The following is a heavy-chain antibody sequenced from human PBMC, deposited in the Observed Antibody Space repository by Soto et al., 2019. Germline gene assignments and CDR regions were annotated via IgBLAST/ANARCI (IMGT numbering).Heavy chain of an antibody. J-gene: IGHJ5*02. Sequence: SETLSLTCAVYGGSFSGYYWSWIRQPPGKGLEWIGEINHSGSTNYNPSLKSRVTISVDTSKNQFSLKLSSVTAADTAVYYCARVAVGRYNWFDPWGQGTLVTVSS. V-gene: IGHV4-34*01. CDR1: GGSFSGYY. CDR3: ARVAVGRYNWFDP. D-gene: IGHD3-10*01. CDR2: INHSGST.